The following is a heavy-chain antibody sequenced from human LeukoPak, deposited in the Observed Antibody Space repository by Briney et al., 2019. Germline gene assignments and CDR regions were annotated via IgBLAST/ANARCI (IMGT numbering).Heavy chain of an antibody. D-gene: IGHD2-2*01. CDR3: ARHWCTSTSCYSLFDY. CDR1: SGSICSGSHY. J-gene: IGHJ4*02. CDR2: ISYSGST. Sequence: SETLSLTCTVSSGSICSGSHYWGWIRQPPGKGLEWIGSISYSGSTSYNPSLKSRVTMSVDTSKNQFSLKLGSVTAADTAVYDCARHWCTSTSCYSLFDYWGQGTLVTVSS. V-gene: IGHV4-39*01.